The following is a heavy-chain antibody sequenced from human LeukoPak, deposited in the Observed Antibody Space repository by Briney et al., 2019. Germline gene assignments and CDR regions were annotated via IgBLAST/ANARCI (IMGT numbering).Heavy chain of an antibody. CDR3: ARDPGAGSSWYLQGFDP. D-gene: IGHD6-13*01. CDR2: ISSSGSTI. V-gene: IGHV3-11*04. Sequence: PGGSLRLSCAASGFTFSDYYMSWIRQAPGKGLEWVSYISSSGSTIYYADSVKGRFTISRDNAKNSLYLQMNSLRAEDTAVYYCARDPGAGSSWYLQGFDPWGQGTLVTVSS. J-gene: IGHJ5*02. CDR1: GFTFSDYY.